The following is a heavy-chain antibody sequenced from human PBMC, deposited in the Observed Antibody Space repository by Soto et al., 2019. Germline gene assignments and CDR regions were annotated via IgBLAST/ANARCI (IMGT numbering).Heavy chain of an antibody. CDR2: ISKSGRI. V-gene: IGHV4-59*01. D-gene: IGHD6-13*01. CDR3: ARDRLAADAAEVAYDF. CDR1: GGSISTYF. J-gene: IGHJ3*01. Sequence: SETLSPTCTVSGGSISTYFWSCLRQPPGQGLEWIAYISKSGRIIYNPSLKSRFTISMYASKNQFFLKLSSVTAADTAVYYCARDRLAADAAEVAYDFWGQGTMVT.